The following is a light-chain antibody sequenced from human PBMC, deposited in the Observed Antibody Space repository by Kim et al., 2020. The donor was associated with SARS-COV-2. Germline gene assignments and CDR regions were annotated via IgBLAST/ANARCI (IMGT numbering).Light chain of an antibody. CDR2: WAS. J-gene: IGKJ1*01. CDR3: QQYCSNPRT. V-gene: IGKV4-1*01. CDR1: QTVLCSSDNKNF. Sequence: PTIKCKTSQTVLCSSDNKNFLAWYQQKPGQCPKLLINWASTRDSGVPDRFSDSGSGTDFTLTISSLQAEDVAVYYCQQYCSNPRTFGQGTKVDIK.